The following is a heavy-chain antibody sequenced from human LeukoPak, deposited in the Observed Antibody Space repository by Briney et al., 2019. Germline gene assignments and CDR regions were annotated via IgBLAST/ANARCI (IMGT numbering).Heavy chain of an antibody. D-gene: IGHD3-10*01. J-gene: IGHJ4*02. CDR1: GYSISSDYY. Sequence: PSETLSLTCTVSGYSISSDYYWGWLRHPPGRGLEWIGSIFHGGATYYTSSLKRGVPMSVDTSKNQFSLKLSSVTAADTAVYYCARLWFGELLSFDYWGQGALVTVSS. CDR2: IFHGGAT. V-gene: IGHV4-38-2*02. CDR3: ARLWFGELLSFDY.